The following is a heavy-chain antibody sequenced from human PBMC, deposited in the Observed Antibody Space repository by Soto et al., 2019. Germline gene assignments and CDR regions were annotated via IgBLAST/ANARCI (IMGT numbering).Heavy chain of an antibody. J-gene: IGHJ4*02. CDR3: ARLGFPGAIYFDS. V-gene: IGHV5-51*01. Sequence: GESLKISCKGSGYNFTTFWIGWVRQMPGKGLEWMGIIYPGDSETKYSPDFEGQVTISADRSTNTAYLQWRSLRASDTAMYYCARLGFPGAIYFDSWGLGRLVTGSS. CDR1: GYNFTTFW. CDR2: IYPGDSET.